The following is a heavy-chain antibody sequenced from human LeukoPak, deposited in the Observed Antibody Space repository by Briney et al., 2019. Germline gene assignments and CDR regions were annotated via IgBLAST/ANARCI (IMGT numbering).Heavy chain of an antibody. CDR1: GYTFCTYG. CDR3: ARDGVAVAALLDY. J-gene: IGHJ4*02. D-gene: IGHD6-19*01. Sequence: ASVKVSCKASGYTFCTYGISWVRQAPGQGLEWMGWISGYNDNTNSAQKFQGRVTMTTDTSTRTAYMELRSLRSDDTAVYYCARDGVAVAALLDYWGQGTVVTVSS. CDR2: ISGYNDNT. V-gene: IGHV1-18*01.